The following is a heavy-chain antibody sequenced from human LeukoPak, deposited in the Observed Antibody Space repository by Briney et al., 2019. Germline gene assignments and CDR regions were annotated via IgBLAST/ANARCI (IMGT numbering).Heavy chain of an antibody. CDR3: AREYDSSGYYFDY. CDR2: INHSGST. CDR1: GGSFSGYY. D-gene: IGHD3-22*01. V-gene: IGHV4-34*01. Sequence: PSETLSLTCAVYGGSFSGYYWSWIRQPPGKGLEWIGEINHSGSTNYNPSLKSRVTISVDTSKNQFSLKLSSVTAADTAVYYCAREYDSSGYYFDYWGQGTLVTVSS. J-gene: IGHJ4*02.